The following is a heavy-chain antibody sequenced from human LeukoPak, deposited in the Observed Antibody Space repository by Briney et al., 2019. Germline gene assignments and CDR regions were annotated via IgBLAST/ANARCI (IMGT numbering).Heavy chain of an antibody. J-gene: IGHJ4*02. CDR2: VWYDGVKK. CDR1: GFTFTSYA. CDR3: AKDALRHGDLYYFDY. V-gene: IGHV3-33*06. D-gene: IGHD3-3*01. Sequence: GGSLRLSCAASGFTFTSYAMRWVRQAPRKGLEWVSVVWYDGVKKHYLDSVEARFTVSRANSRNTLYLQMDSLRAEDTAVYFCAKDALRHGDLYYFDYWGQGTSVIVSS.